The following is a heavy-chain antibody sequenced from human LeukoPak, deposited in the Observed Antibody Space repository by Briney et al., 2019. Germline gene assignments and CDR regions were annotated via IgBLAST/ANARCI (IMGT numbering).Heavy chain of an antibody. Sequence: GGSLRLSCAASGFTFSNYGMHWVRQAPGKGLEWVSSISSSSSYIYYADSVKGRFTISRDNAKNSLYLQMNSLRAEGTAVYYCASGGPAANFDYWGQGTLVTVSS. V-gene: IGHV3-21*01. CDR3: ASGGPAANFDY. CDR2: ISSSSSYI. D-gene: IGHD2-2*01. J-gene: IGHJ4*02. CDR1: GFTFSNYG.